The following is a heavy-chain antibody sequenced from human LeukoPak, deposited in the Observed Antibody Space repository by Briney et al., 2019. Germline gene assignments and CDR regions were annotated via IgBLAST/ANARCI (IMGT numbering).Heavy chain of an antibody. CDR3: ARAPGAAPFVFDY. J-gene: IGHJ4*02. Sequence: SETLSLTCTVFGASISDAAYYWSWIRQHPGEGLEWIGHIYYSGSTSYNPSLKSRVVISVDTSKNHFSLKLTSVTAADTAVYYCARAPGAAPFVFDYWGQGTLVTVSS. CDR2: IYYSGST. D-gene: IGHD6-6*01. V-gene: IGHV4-31*03. CDR1: GASISDAAYY.